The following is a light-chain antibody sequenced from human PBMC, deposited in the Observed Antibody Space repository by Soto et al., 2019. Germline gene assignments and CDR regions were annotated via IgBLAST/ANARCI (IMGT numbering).Light chain of an antibody. CDR3: QQYNNWPPLYT. V-gene: IGKV3-15*01. J-gene: IGKJ2*01. CDR2: GAS. Sequence: EIVMTQXPATLSVSPGERATLSCRASQSVSSNLAWYQQKPGQAPRLLIYGASTRATGIPARFSGSGSGTAFTLTISSLQSEDFAVYYCQQYNNWPPLYTFGQGTKLEIK. CDR1: QSVSSN.